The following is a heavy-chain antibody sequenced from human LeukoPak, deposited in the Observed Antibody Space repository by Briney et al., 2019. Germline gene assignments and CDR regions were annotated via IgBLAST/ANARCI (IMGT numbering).Heavy chain of an antibody. CDR3: AKTSGEEIVVVPAAIS. D-gene: IGHD2-2*01. J-gene: IGHJ5*02. CDR2: ISGSGGST. CDR1: GFTFSSYA. Sequence: PGGFLRLSCAASGFTFSSYAMSWVRQAPGKGLEWVSAISGSGGSTYYADSVKGRFTISRDNSKNTLYLQMNSLRAEDTAVYYCAKTSGEEIVVVPAAISWGQGTLVTVSS. V-gene: IGHV3-23*01.